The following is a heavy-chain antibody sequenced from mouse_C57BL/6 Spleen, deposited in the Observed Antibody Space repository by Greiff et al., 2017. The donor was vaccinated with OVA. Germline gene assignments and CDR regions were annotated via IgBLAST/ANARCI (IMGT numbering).Heavy chain of an antibody. V-gene: IGHV1-26*01. D-gene: IGHD2-1*01. CDR3: ARSLYGNYEDYFDY. J-gene: IGHJ2*01. CDR2: INPNNGGT. Sequence: EVQLQQSGPELVKPGASVKISCKASGYTFTDYYMNWVKQSHGKSLEWIGDINPNNGGTSYNQKFKGKATLTVDKSSSTAYMELRSLTSEDSAVYYCARSLYGNYEDYFDYWGQGTTLTVSS. CDR1: GYTFTDYY.